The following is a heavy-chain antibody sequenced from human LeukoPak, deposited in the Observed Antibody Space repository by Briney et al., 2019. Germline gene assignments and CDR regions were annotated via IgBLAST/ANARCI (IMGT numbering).Heavy chain of an antibody. CDR2: MKQDGSEK. Sequence: PGGSLRLSCAASGFTFSSYWMSWVRQAPGKGLEWVANMKQDGSEKYYVDSVKGRFTISRDNAKNSLYLQMNSLRAEDTAVYYCARDGFEALAARDYYYYYMDVWGKRTTVTVSS. D-gene: IGHD6-6*01. CDR3: ARDGFEALAARDYYYYYMDV. V-gene: IGHV3-7*01. CDR1: GFTFSSYW. J-gene: IGHJ6*03.